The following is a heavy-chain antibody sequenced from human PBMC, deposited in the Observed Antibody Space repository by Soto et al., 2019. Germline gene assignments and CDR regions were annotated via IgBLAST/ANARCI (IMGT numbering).Heavy chain of an antibody. D-gene: IGHD3-10*01. CDR3: ARHGVTRSLDY. J-gene: IGHJ4*02. CDR1: GYSFTSYW. Sequence: PGESLQISSNGSGYSFTSYWIRWVRQMPGKGLEWMGRIDPSDSYTNYSPSFQGHVTISADKSISTAYLQWSSLKASDTAMYYCARHGVTRSLDYWGQGTLVTVSS. V-gene: IGHV5-10-1*01. CDR2: IDPSDSYT.